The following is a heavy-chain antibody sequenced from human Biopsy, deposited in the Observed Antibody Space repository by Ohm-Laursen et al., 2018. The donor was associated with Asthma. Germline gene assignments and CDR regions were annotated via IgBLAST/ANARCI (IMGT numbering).Heavy chain of an antibody. CDR2: IYWDDDK. D-gene: IGHD1-26*01. Sequence: TQTLTLTYTFSGFSLSTSGGGVGWIRQPPGKALEWLGNIYWDDDKRYSPSLQSRLTITRDAPKDQVVLTMTNMGPVDTGTYYCVHTLVGLKAFDFWGQGTLVTVSS. CDR3: VHTLVGLKAFDF. J-gene: IGHJ4*02. CDR1: GFSLSTSGGG. V-gene: IGHV2-5*02.